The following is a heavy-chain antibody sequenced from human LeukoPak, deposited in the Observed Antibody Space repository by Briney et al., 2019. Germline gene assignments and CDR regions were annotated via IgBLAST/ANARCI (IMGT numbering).Heavy chain of an antibody. CDR3: ARDGGVAPHNWFDP. V-gene: IGHV4-30-4*07. J-gene: IGHJ5*02. Sequence: SETLSLTCAVSGGSISSGGYSWSWIRQPPGKGLEWIGYIYYSVNTYYSPSLKSRVTISVDTSKNQFSLKLSSVTAADTAVYYCARDGGVAPHNWFDPWGQGTLVTVSS. CDR2: IYYSVNT. D-gene: IGHD2-8*02. CDR1: GGSISSGGYS.